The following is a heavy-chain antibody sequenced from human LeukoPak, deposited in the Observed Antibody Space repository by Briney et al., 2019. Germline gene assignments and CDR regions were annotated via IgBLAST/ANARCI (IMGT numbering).Heavy chain of an antibody. V-gene: IGHV1-2*02. CDR2: INPNRGDT. J-gene: IGHJ4*02. CDR3: AIVGEALDY. D-gene: IGHD4-17*01. CDR1: GYTFTRYN. Sequence: ASVKVSCKASGYTFTRYNMHWVRQVPGQGLEWMGWINPNRGDTNYAQNFQGRVTMTRDTSISTAYMELNRLRSDDTAVYYCAIVGEALDYWGQGTLVTVSS.